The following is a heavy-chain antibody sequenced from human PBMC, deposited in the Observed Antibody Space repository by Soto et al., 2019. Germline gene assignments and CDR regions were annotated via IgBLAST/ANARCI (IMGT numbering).Heavy chain of an antibody. CDR3: ARFPDYDFWSGFDENENWFDP. V-gene: IGHV1-2*02. CDR2: INPNSGGT. D-gene: IGHD3-3*01. Sequence: GASVKVSCKASGYTFTGYYMHWVRQAPGQGLEWMGWINPNSGGTNYAQKFQGRVTMTRDTSISTAYMELSRLRSDDTAVYYCARFPDYDFWSGFDENENWFDPWGQGTLVTVSS. J-gene: IGHJ5*02. CDR1: GYTFTGYY.